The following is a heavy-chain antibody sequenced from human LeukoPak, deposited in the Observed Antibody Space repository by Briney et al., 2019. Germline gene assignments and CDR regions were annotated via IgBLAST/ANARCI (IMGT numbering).Heavy chain of an antibody. CDR1: GFTFDDYG. CDR3: AKDLYYYYYMDV. V-gene: IGHV3-20*04. CDR2: INWNGGST. J-gene: IGHJ6*03. Sequence: GGSLRLSCAASGFTFDDYGMSWVRQAPGKGLEWVSGINWNGGSTGYADSVKGRFTISRDNAKNSLYLQMNSLRAEDTAVYYCAKDLYYYYYMDVWGKGTTVTVSS.